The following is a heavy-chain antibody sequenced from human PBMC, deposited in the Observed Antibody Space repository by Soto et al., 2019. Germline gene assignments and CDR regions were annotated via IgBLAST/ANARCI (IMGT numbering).Heavy chain of an antibody. CDR3: ARGRYGGWFDP. Sequence: PSETLSLACAVSGGSISSDYWSWMRQPAGKGVGGIGRIYTSGSTNYNPSLKSRVAMSVDTSKNQFSLKLSSVTAADTAVYYCARGRYGGWFDPWGQGTLVTVSS. CDR1: GGSISSDY. CDR2: IYTSGST. J-gene: IGHJ5*02. V-gene: IGHV4-4*07. D-gene: IGHD1-26*01.